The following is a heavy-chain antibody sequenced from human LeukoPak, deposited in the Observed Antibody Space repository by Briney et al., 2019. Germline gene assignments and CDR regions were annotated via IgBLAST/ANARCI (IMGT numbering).Heavy chain of an antibody. CDR2: IYYSGSP. J-gene: IGHJ4*02. CDR3: ATWRTAKTGFDY. D-gene: IGHD1-1*01. V-gene: IGHV4-39*01. Sequence: SETLSLTCTVSGGSISNNNYYWAWIRQPPGKGLECIGSIYYSGSPYYNPSLKSRVTISVDTSKNQFSLRLSTVTAADTAVYYCATWRTAKTGFDYWGRGTLVTVSS. CDR1: GGSISNNNYY.